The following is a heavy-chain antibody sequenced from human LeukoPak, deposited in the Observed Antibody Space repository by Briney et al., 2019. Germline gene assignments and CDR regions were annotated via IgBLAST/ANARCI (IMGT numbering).Heavy chain of an antibody. J-gene: IGHJ4*02. CDR2: ISWSSRNI. Sequence: GGSLRLSCAASGFSFDDFGMHWVRQAAGKGLEWVSGISWSSRNIGYADSVKGRFTISRDNTKNSLFLQMNSLTVEDTAIYYCARGGKSARPDFWGQGTLVTVSS. D-gene: IGHD6-6*01. CDR3: ARGGKSARPDF. CDR1: GFSFDDFG. V-gene: IGHV3-9*01.